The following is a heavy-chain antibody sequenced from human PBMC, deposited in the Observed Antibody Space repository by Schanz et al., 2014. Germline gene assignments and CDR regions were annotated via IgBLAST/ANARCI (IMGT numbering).Heavy chain of an antibody. Sequence: VQLVESGGGLVKPGGSLRLSCAASGLTFSDYYMSWIRQAPGKGLEWISYISFSGNTIYYADSVKGRFTISRDNAKNSVFLQMNRLRAEDTAVYYGATEGPRGTRHPINYYYAMDNWGQGTKVTV. J-gene: IGHJ6*02. CDR3: ATEGPRGTRHPINYYYAMDN. CDR1: GLTFSDYY. V-gene: IGHV3-11*04. D-gene: IGHD6-6*01. CDR2: ISFSGNTI.